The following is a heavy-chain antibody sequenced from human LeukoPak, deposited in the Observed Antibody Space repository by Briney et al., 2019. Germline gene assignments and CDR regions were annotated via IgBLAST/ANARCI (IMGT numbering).Heavy chain of an antibody. J-gene: IGHJ4*02. Sequence: GGSLRLSCAASGFTFSSYNMNWVRQAPGKGLEWVANIKQDGSEKYYVDSVKGRFTISRDNAKNSLYLQMNSLRAEDTAVYYCARKNGLDYWGQGTLVTVSS. CDR2: IKQDGSEK. CDR3: ARKNGLDY. V-gene: IGHV3-7*01. CDR1: GFTFSSYN.